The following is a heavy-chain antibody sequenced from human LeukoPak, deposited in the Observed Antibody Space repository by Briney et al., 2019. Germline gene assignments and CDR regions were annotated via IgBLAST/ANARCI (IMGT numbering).Heavy chain of an antibody. CDR1: GGSISSGGYY. CDR3: ARRGYSYGYDYYGMDV. CDR2: IYYSGST. V-gene: IGHV4-31*03. D-gene: IGHD5-18*01. J-gene: IGHJ6*02. Sequence: SETLSLTCTVSGGSISSGGYYWSWIRQHPGKGLEWIGYIYYSGSTYYNPSLKSRVTISVDTSKNQFSLKLSSVTAADTAVHYCARRGYSYGYDYYGMDVWGQGTTVTVSS.